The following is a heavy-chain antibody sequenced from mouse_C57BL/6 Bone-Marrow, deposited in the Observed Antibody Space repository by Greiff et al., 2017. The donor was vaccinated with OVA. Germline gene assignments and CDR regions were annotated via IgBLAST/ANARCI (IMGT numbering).Heavy chain of an antibody. CDR1: GYAFTNYL. J-gene: IGHJ3*01. V-gene: IGHV1-54*01. CDR2: INPGSGGT. CDR3: ARNYYGTFFAY. Sequence: ESGAELVRPGTSVKVSCKASGYAFTNYLIEWVKQRPGQGLAWIGVINPGSGGTKYNEKFKGKATLTADKAYSTAYMQLSSLTSDDSAVYFCARNYYGTFFAYWGQGTLVTVSA. D-gene: IGHD1-1*01.